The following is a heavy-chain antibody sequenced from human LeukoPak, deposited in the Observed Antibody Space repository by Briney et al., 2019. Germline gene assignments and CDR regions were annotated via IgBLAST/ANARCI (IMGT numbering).Heavy chain of an antibody. CDR3: ARDYSYAMDV. Sequence: GRSLRLSCAASGFTFSSYGMHWVRQAPAKALEWVAVIWYDGSDKYYADSVKGRFATSRDNSKNTLHLQMNSLRAEDTAVYYCARDYSYAMDVWGQGTTVTVSS. CDR1: GFTFSSYG. J-gene: IGHJ6*02. CDR2: IWYDGSDK. V-gene: IGHV3-33*01.